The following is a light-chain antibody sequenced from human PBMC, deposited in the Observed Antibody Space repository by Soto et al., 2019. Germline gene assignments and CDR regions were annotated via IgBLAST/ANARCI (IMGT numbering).Light chain of an antibody. Sequence: QSVLTQPASVSGSPGQSITISCTGTSSDVGGYNFVSWYQQHPGKAPRLMIFEVNNRPSGVSDRFSGSKSGNTASLTISGLQAEDEADYYCSSYTFSSTLVVFGGGTQLT. J-gene: IGLJ3*02. CDR3: SSYTFSSTLVV. V-gene: IGLV2-14*01. CDR2: EVN. CDR1: SSDVGGYNF.